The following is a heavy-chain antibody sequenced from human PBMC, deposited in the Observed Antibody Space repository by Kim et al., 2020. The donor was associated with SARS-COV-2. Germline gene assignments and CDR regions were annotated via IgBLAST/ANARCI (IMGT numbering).Heavy chain of an antibody. CDR2: INHSGST. CDR3: ARGPGYISSSYGARNWLAS. Sequence: SETLSLTCAVYGGSFSGYYWSWIRQPPRKGLEWIGEINHSGSTNYNPSLKSRVPISVDTSTNQFSLKLRSVTAADPAVYYCARGPGYISSSYGARNWLAS. J-gene: IGHJ5*01. D-gene: IGHD6-13*01. CDR1: GGSFSGYY. V-gene: IGHV4-34*01.